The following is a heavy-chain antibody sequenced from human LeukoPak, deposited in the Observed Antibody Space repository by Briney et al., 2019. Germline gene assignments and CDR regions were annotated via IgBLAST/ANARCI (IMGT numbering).Heavy chain of an antibody. V-gene: IGHV3-48*02. Sequence: GGSLRLSCTAYGLPFSSYNMNWVRQAPGKGLEWVSYISSGSSNKDYADSVKGRFTISRDNVENSLYLEMNSLRYEDTAVYFCARGGYGDYGFAYWGQGTLVTVSS. CDR2: ISSGSSNK. D-gene: IGHD4-17*01. J-gene: IGHJ4*02. CDR1: GLPFSSYN. CDR3: ARGGYGDYGFAY.